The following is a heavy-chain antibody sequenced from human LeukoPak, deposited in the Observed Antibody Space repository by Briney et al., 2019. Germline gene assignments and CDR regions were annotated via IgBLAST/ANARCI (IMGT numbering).Heavy chain of an antibody. V-gene: IGHV3-23*01. CDR3: AKDHDNTDYYYYFDS. J-gene: IGHJ4*02. D-gene: IGHD2-21*02. CDR2: ISDTGRRT. Sequence: PGGSLRLSCAASGFIFGSYSINWVRQAPGKGLEWVSGISDTGRRTYYTDSVKGRFTISRDNSKNTLHLQMNSLRAEDTALYFCAKDHDNTDYYYYFDSWGQGTLVTVSS. CDR1: GFIFGSYS.